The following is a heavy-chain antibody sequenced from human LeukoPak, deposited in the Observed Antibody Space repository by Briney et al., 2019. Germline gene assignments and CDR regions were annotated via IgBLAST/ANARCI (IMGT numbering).Heavy chain of an antibody. CDR1: GFTVSSYY. V-gene: IGHV3-66*01. D-gene: IGHD2-21*02. Sequence: GGSLTLSCAASGFTVSSYYMSWVRQAPGKGLEWVSVIYSGGSTYYAVSVKGRFTISRDNSKSTLYLQMNSLRAEDTAVYCARERGCGVGYPPANDAFDIWGQGTMVTVSS. CDR2: IYSGGST. CDR3: ARERGCGVGYPPANDAFDI. J-gene: IGHJ3*02.